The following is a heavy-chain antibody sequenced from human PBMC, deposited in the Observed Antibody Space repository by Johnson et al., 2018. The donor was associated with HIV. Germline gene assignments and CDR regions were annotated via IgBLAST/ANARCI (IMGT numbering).Heavy chain of an antibody. CDR2: IWYDGSNK. D-gene: IGHD3-10*01. V-gene: IGHV3-33*06. CDR3: AKKGRGGAEGGVGGGEM. J-gene: IGHJ3*02. CDR1: GFTFSSYG. Sequence: QVLLVESGGGVVQPGRSLRLSCAASGFTFSSYGMHWVRQAPGKGLEWVAVIWYDGSNKYYADSVKGRFTISRDNSKNTLYLQMNSLRAEDTAVYYCAKKGRGGAEGGVGGGEMWGQGTMVTVTS.